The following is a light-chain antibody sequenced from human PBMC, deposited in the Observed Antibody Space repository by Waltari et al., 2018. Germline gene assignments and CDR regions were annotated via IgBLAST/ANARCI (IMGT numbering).Light chain of an antibody. CDR3: QQSYTTLFT. V-gene: IGKV1-39*01. CDR2: AAS. CDR1: ESISNY. J-gene: IGKJ5*01. Sequence: DIQMTQSPSSLSASVGDRVTITCRASESISNYLNWYQHEPGKAPKLLIFAASRWQRGVPSRFSGCGSGTDFTLTISSLQPEDSATYYCQQSYTTLFTFGQGTRLEIK.